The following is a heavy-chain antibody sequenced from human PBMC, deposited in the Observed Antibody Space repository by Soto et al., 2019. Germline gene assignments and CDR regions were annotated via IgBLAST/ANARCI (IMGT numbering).Heavy chain of an antibody. J-gene: IGHJ4*02. CDR3: ARTDYFDY. CDR1: GYSISSGFF. Sequence: SETLSLTCAVSGYSISSGFFWGWIRQSPGGGLEWIGSIFHSGISYYNPSLKSRVTMSVDTSKSHFSLKLTSVTAADTAVYYCARTDYFDYWGPGTLVTVSS. V-gene: IGHV4-38-2*01. CDR2: IFHSGIS.